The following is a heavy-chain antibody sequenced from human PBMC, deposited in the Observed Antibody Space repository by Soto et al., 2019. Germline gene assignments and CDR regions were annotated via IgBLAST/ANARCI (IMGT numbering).Heavy chain of an antibody. CDR3: ATSYGNAWYTY. CDR1: GGSISSYY. CDR2: IYYSGST. V-gene: IGHV4-59*01. Sequence: SETLSLTCTVSGGSISSYYWSWIRQPPGKGLEWIGYIYYSGSTNYNPSLKSRFTISVDTSKNQFSLQLSSVTVVYTAVYYCATSYGNAWYTYWGQGTQVTVSS. J-gene: IGHJ4*02. D-gene: IGHD6-13*01.